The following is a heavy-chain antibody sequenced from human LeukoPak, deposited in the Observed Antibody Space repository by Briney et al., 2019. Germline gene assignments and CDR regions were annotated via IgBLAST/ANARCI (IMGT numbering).Heavy chain of an antibody. CDR1: GFTFSSYA. J-gene: IGHJ4*02. Sequence: PGGSLRLSCAASGFTFSSYAMSWVRQAPWKGLEWVSAISGSGGSTYSADSVKGRFTISRDNSKNTLYLQMNSLRAEDTAVYYCAKVASAMVWHYFDYWGQGTLVTVSS. CDR2: ISGSGGST. CDR3: AKVASAMVWHYFDY. D-gene: IGHD5-18*01. V-gene: IGHV3-23*01.